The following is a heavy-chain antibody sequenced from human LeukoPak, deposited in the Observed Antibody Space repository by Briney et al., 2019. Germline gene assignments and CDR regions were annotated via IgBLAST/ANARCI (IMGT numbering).Heavy chain of an antibody. V-gene: IGHV3-23*01. CDR2: ISGSGAAT. CDR3: AKFSPYCGNSY. CDR1: EFTGFTFSGSA. D-gene: IGHD4-23*01. Sequence: PGGSLRLSCAASEFTGFTFSGSAMSWVRQAPGKGLEWVSAISGSGAATFYADSVKGRFTISRDNSKNTLYLQMNSLKVEDTALYYCAKFSPYCGNSYWGQGTLVTVSS. J-gene: IGHJ1*01.